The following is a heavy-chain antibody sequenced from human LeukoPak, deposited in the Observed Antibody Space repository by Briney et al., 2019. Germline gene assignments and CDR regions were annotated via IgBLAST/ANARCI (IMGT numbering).Heavy chain of an antibody. V-gene: IGHV1-18*01. Sequence: GASVKVSCKAAGYSLITYGISWVRQAPGQGLEWMGWISAYNGNTNYAQKLQGRVTVTTDTSANTAYMELRSLRSDDTAVYYCARERNRSYDTLTGYYKSDAFDIWGQGTMVTVSS. D-gene: IGHD3-9*01. CDR2: ISAYNGNT. J-gene: IGHJ3*02. CDR3: ARERNRSYDTLTGYYKSDAFDI. CDR1: GYSLITYG.